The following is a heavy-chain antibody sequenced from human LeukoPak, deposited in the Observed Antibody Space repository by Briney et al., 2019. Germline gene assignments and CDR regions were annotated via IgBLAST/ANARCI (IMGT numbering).Heavy chain of an antibody. CDR1: GGSISSSSYY. Sequence: SETLSLTRTVSGGSISSSSYYWGWIRQPPGKGLEWIGSIYYSGSTYYNPSLKSRVTISVDTSKNQFSLKLSSVTAADTAVYYCAGYSNYADEGPYFDYWGQGTLVTVSS. CDR3: AGYSNYADEGPYFDY. CDR2: IYYSGST. V-gene: IGHV4-39*07. J-gene: IGHJ4*02. D-gene: IGHD4-11*01.